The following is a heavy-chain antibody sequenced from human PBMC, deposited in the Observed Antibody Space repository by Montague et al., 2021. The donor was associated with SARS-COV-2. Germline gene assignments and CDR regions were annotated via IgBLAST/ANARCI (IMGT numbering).Heavy chain of an antibody. CDR2: SYNTGST. CDR3: ASMIEQHAGMDGCGQGTTGISLSVTTNTNHFPLVLCSVPAADAAVYYCAEMLVQPSGMDL. D-gene: IGHD3-22*01. CDR1: GGSISSYY. Sequence: SETLSLTCTVSGGSISSYYWNWIRQSQGKGMEWIGYSYNTGSTSNNPSPNIQVSISVDTSNNQFSLRLSSGTAAATAADDCASMIEQHAGMDGCGQGTTGISLSVTTNTNHFPLVLCSVPAADAAVYYCAEMLVQPSGMDLWGQGTPVTVSS. J-gene: IGHJ6*02. V-gene: IGHV4-59*01.